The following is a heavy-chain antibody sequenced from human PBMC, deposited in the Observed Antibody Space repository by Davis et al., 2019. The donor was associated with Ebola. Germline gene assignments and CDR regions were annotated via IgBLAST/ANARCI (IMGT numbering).Heavy chain of an antibody. CDR1: GNSFTSFW. J-gene: IGHJ5*02. CDR2: IYPGDSDT. V-gene: IGHV5-51*01. D-gene: IGHD4-23*01. CDR3: ARSTIGGKRGRWFDP. Sequence: QVSRQGSGNSFTSFWTGRVRQMPGKGLEWTGSIYPGDSDTRYSPSFQGQVTISADKSTSTAYLQWSSLKASDTAMYYCARSTIGGKRGRWFDPWGQGTLVTVSS.